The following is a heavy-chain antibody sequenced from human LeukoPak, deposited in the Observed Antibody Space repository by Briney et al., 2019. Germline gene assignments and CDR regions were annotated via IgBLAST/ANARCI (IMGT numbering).Heavy chain of an antibody. J-gene: IGHJ6*03. CDR3: ARDRSDYGDYGRYYYMDV. CDR1: GGTFSSYA. Sequence: ASVKVSCKASGGTFSSYAIRWVRQAPGQGLEWMGGIIPIFGTANYAQKFQGRVTITADESTSTAYMELSSLRSEDTAVYYCARDRSDYGDYGRYYYMDVWGKGTTVTVSS. V-gene: IGHV1-69*13. CDR2: IIPIFGTA. D-gene: IGHD4-17*01.